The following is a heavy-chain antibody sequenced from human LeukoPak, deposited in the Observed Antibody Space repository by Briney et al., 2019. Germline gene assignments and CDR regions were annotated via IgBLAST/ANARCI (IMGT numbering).Heavy chain of an antibody. Sequence: SETLSLTCPVSGGSITSSSSYWGWIRQPPGKGLEWIGTIYYSGTTYYNPPLKSRVTISIDAAKNQFSLKLSSVTAADTAVYYCARNIDSITGIPRWGQGTLVTVSS. V-gene: IGHV4-39*01. CDR3: ARNIDSITGIPR. CDR2: IYYSGTT. J-gene: IGHJ4*02. CDR1: GGSITSSSSY. D-gene: IGHD1-20*01.